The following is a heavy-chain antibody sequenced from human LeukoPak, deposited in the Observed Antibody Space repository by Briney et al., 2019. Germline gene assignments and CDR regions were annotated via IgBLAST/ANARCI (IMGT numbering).Heavy chain of an antibody. CDR3: ARGRSSGWYFDAFDI. Sequence: SDTLSLTCAVYGGSLSGYYWSWIRQPPGKGLEWFGEINHSGSTNYNPSLKSRVTISVDTSKNQFSLKLSSVTAAGTAVYYCARGRSSGWYFDAFDIWGQGTMVTVSS. J-gene: IGHJ3*02. CDR2: INHSGST. V-gene: IGHV4-34*01. CDR1: GGSLSGYY. D-gene: IGHD6-19*01.